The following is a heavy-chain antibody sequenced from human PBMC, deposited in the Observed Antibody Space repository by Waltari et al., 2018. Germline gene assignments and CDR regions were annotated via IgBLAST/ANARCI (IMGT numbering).Heavy chain of an antibody. J-gene: IGHJ6*03. CDR3: ARERTSHQNYYYYYMDV. V-gene: IGHV4-59*01. CDR2: IYYSGST. CDR1: GGPIRRYY. Sequence: QLQGSGPGLVKPSETLAPTCPGPGGPIRRYYWRRIRPPPGKGLEWIGYIYYSGSTNYNPSLKSRVTISVDTSKNQFSLKLSSVTAADTAVYYCARERTSHQNYYYYYMDVWGKGTTVTVSS.